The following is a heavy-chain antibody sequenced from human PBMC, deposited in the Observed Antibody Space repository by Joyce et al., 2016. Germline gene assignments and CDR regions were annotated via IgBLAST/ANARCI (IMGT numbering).Heavy chain of an antibody. V-gene: IGHV1-2*02. D-gene: IGHD3-9*01. CDR3: ARSRFFDLLTGYFDY. CDR1: GYTFTGFY. CDR2: INPSSGGA. J-gene: IGHJ4*02. Sequence: QVHLAQSGADVKKPGASVKVSCKASGYTFTGFYIHWVRQAPGERPGGMGWINPSSGGAYYAQKCKGRVTMTRDTSIATAYMELSSLRSDDTAVYYGARSRFFDLLTGYFDYWGQGNLVTISS.